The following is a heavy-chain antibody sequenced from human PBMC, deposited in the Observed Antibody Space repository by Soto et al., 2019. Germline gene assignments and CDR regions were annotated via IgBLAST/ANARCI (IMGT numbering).Heavy chain of an antibody. CDR1: GFTFSRFW. J-gene: IGHJ4*02. CDR2: IKEDGSEK. V-gene: IGHV3-7*05. D-gene: IGHD2-15*01. CDR3: ARLVAAGDVDQFDY. Sequence: EVQLVESGGGLVQPGGSLRLSCAASGFTFSRFWMTWVRQAPGKGLEWLAKIKEDGSEKKHMDSVTGRFTISRDNAKKALYLQMNSLRAEDTAVYYCARLVAAGDVDQFDYWGQGTLVTVSS.